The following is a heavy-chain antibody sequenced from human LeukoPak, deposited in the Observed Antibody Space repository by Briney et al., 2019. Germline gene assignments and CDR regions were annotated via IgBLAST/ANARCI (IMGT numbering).Heavy chain of an antibody. J-gene: IGHJ4*02. CDR2: IKQDGSEK. CDR3: ARTTGIDWYFDY. Sequence: GGSLRLSCAASGFTLSNYWMSWVRQAPGKGLEWVANIKQDGSEKYYVDSVKGRFTISRDNAKNSLYLQMDSLRAEDTAVYYCARTTGIDWYFDYWGQGTLVTVSS. CDR1: GFTLSNYW. V-gene: IGHV3-7*01. D-gene: IGHD1-1*01.